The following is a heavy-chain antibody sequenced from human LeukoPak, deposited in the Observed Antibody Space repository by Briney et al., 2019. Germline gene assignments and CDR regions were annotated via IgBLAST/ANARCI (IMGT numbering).Heavy chain of an antibody. CDR2: IYYSGST. CDR1: GGSISSYY. V-gene: IGHV4-59*01. CDR3: ARGRVLAVAAAYYFDY. J-gene: IGHJ4*02. D-gene: IGHD6-19*01. Sequence: SQTLSLTCTVSGGSISSYYWSLIRQPPGKGLEWIGYIYYSGSTNYNPSLKSRVTISVDTSKNQFSLKLSSVTAADTAVYYCARGRVLAVAAAYYFDYWGQGTLVTVSS.